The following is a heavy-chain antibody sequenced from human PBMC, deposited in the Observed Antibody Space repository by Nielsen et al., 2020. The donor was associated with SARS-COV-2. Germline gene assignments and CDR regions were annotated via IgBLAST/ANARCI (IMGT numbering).Heavy chain of an antibody. V-gene: IGHV3-23*01. D-gene: IGHD3-3*01. Sequence: GESLKISCAASGFTFSSYAMSWVRQAPGKALEWVSAISGSGGSTYYADSVKGRLTISRDNSKNTLYLQMNSLRAEDTAVYYCAKEPYYDFWSGYYYDYWGQGTLVTVSS. CDR1: GFTFSSYA. CDR3: AKEPYYDFWSGYYYDY. J-gene: IGHJ4*02. CDR2: ISGSGGST.